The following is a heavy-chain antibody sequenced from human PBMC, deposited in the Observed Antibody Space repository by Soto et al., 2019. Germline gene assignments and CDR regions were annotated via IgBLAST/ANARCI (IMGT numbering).Heavy chain of an antibody. CDR2: ISSSGDYI. CDR3: ARSPVMITFGGVIVYFDY. J-gene: IGHJ4*02. D-gene: IGHD3-16*02. Sequence: EVPLVESGGGLVKPGGSLRLSCAASEFTFSSYTMNWVRQAPGKGLEWVSSISSSGDYIYYADSVKGRFTISRDNAENSLYLQMNSLTAEDTAVYYCARSPVMITFGGVIVYFDYWGRGTLVTVSS. V-gene: IGHV3-21*01. CDR1: EFTFSSYT.